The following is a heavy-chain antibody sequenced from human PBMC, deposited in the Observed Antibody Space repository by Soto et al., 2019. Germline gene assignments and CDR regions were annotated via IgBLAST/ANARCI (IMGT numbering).Heavy chain of an antibody. J-gene: IGHJ3*02. V-gene: IGHV4-4*07. CDR1: GGSIRSYY. CDR2: IYTSGST. D-gene: IGHD5-12*01. CDR3: ARARVEMATLDAFDI. Sequence: QVQLQESGPGLVKPSETLSLTCTVSGGSIRSYYWSWIRQPAGKGLEWIGRIYTSGSTTYNPSLKSRVTMSVDTSTNQFSLKLSSVTAADTAVYYCARARVEMATLDAFDIWGQGTMFTVSS.